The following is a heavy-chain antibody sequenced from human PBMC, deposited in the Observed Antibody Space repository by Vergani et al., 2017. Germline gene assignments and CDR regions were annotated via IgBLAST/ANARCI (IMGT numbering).Heavy chain of an antibody. D-gene: IGHD1-14*01. V-gene: IGHV4-59*01. CDR2: VEDSGYF. CDR1: GGSLSGYY. CDR3: ARSIVSRNPPDYFDN. J-gene: IGHJ4*02. Sequence: QVQLQESGPGLVRPSETLSLTCTVSGGSLSGYYWNWIRQTPGEGLEWIGYVEDSGYFNYNPSLKTRDSMSSDTSNNQFSLMLSSVTVADTAVYYCARSIVSRNPPDYFDNWGQGTRVTVSS.